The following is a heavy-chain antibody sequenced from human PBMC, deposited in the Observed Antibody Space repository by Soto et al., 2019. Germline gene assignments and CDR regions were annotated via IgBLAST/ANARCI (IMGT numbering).Heavy chain of an antibody. CDR3: ARLLTEGVTYREDAFDI. D-gene: IGHD3-9*01. Sequence: QDQLVQSGGEVKKPGASVKVSCKTSGYTFTSHGISWVRQAPGQGLEWMGWISTYNGKTDYAQKFQGRITMTADTRTSTAYMEVRSLRSDDMAIYYCARLLTEGVTYREDAFDIWGQGTKVTVSS. CDR1: GYTFTSHG. V-gene: IGHV1-18*03. CDR2: ISTYNGKT. J-gene: IGHJ3*02.